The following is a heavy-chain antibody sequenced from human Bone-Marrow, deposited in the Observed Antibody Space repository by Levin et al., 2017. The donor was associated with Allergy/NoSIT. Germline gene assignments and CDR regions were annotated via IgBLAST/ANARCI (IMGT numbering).Heavy chain of an antibody. V-gene: IGHV3-30*18. Sequence: GGSLRLSCTDSGFTFSNYGMHWVRQAPGKGLEWVAIISYDGSKKYYADSVKGRFTISRDNSKNTLYLQMNSLRAEDTAVYYCAKFLDPGRVTVAYYYYMDVWGKGTTVTVSS. D-gene: IGHD2/OR15-2a*01. CDR3: AKFLDPGRVTVAYYYYMDV. CDR1: GFTFSNYG. CDR2: ISYDGSKK. J-gene: IGHJ6*03.